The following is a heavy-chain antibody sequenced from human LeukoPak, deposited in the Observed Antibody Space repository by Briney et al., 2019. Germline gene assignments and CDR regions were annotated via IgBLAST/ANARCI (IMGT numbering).Heavy chain of an antibody. V-gene: IGHV3-13*01. D-gene: IGHD6-19*01. CDR2: IGTVGDT. J-gene: IGHJ4*02. Sequence: GGSLRLSCAASGFIFSTYDMHWVRQGTGKGLEWVSAIGTVGDTHYADSVKGRFTISRDNAKNSLYLQMNSLRAEDTAVYYCARILDSAWGELGYWGQGTLVTVSS. CDR3: ARILDSAWGELGY. CDR1: GFIFSTYD.